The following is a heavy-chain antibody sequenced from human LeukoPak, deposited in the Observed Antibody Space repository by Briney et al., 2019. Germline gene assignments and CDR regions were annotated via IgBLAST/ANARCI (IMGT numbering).Heavy chain of an antibody. CDR2: ISSSSSTI. CDR1: GFTFSSDS. J-gene: IGHJ4*02. Sequence: PGGSLRLSCAASGFTFSSDSMNWVRQAPGQGLEWVSYISSSSSTIYYADSVKSRFTISRDNAENSLYLQMNSLRAEDTAVYYCARGSAYLTGYYYFDYWGQGTLVTVSS. V-gene: IGHV3-48*01. CDR3: ARGSAYLTGYYYFDY. D-gene: IGHD3-9*01.